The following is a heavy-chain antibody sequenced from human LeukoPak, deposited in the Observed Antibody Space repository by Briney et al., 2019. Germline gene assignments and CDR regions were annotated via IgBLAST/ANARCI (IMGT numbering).Heavy chain of an antibody. V-gene: IGHV4-59*08. CDR2: IYYSGST. J-gene: IGHJ6*02. CDR1: GGSISSYY. CDR3: ATLNHSSPPYYYYGMDV. Sequence: PSETLSLTCTVSGGSISSYYWSWIRQPPRKGLEWIGYIYYSGSTNYNPSLKSRVTISVDTSKNQFSLKLSSVTAADTAVYYCATLNHSSPPYYYYGMDVWGQGTTVTVSS. D-gene: IGHD6-6*01.